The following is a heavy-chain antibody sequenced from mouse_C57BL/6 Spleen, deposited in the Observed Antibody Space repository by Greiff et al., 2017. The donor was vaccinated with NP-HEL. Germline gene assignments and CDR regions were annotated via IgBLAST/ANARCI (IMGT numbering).Heavy chain of an antibody. CDR2: ILPGSGST. D-gene: IGHD1-1*01. CDR1: GYTFTGYW. J-gene: IGHJ2*01. CDR3: ARRTYYYGSLYYFDY. V-gene: IGHV1-9*01. Sequence: QVQLQQSGAELMKPGASVKLSCKAPGYTFTGYWLEWVKQRPGHGLEWIGEILPGSGSTNYNEKFKGKATFTADTSSNTAYMQLSSLTTEDSAIYYCARRTYYYGSLYYFDYWGQGTTLTVSS.